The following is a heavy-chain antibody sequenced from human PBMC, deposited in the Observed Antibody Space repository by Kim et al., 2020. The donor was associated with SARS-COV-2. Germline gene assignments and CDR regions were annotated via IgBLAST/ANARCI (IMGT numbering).Heavy chain of an antibody. Sequence: SVKVSCKASGGTFSSYAISWVRQAPGQGLEWMGGIIPIFGTANYAQKFQGRVTITADESTSTAYMELSSLRSEDTAVYYCASTYYDFWSGPVIRPSYYYYYGMDVWGQGTTVTVSS. CDR3: ASTYYDFWSGPVIRPSYYYYYGMDV. J-gene: IGHJ6*02. CDR2: IIPIFGTA. V-gene: IGHV1-69*13. D-gene: IGHD3-3*01. CDR1: GGTFSSYA.